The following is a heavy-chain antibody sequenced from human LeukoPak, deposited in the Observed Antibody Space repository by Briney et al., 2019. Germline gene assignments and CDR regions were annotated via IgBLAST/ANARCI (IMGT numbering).Heavy chain of an antibody. CDR3: AKVGDSTFDY. J-gene: IGHJ4*02. CDR2: ISGTGGST. D-gene: IGHD4-17*01. CDR1: GFTFSSYA. V-gene: IGHV3-23*01. Sequence: GSLRLSCAASGFTFSSYAMSWVRQAPGKGLGWVSAISGTGGSTYSADSVKGRFTNSRDNSKNTLYLQMNSLRAEDTAVYYCAKVGDSTFDYWGQGTLVTVSS.